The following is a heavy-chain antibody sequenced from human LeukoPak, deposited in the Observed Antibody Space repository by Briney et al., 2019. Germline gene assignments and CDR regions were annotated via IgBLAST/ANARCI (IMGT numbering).Heavy chain of an antibody. CDR3: ARVNDYGGNDDAFDI. CDR2: IWYDGSNK. Sequence: GRSLRLSCAASGFTFSSYGMHWVRQAPGKGLEWVAVIWYDGSNKYYADSVKGRFTISRDNAKNSLYLQMNSLRAEDTAVYYCARVNDYGGNDDAFDIWGQGTMVTVSS. J-gene: IGHJ3*02. CDR1: GFTFSSYG. D-gene: IGHD4-23*01. V-gene: IGHV3-33*01.